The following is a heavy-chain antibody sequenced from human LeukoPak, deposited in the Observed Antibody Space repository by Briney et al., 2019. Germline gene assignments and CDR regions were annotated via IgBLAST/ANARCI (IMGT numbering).Heavy chain of an antibody. CDR1: VFTFSNVW. D-gene: IGHD3-9*01. CDR3: TTPGTYYDILTGYPLTRF. Sequence: GGSLRLSCAASVFTFSNVWMSWVRQAPGKGLEWVGRIKSKADGGTTDYAAPVKGRFTISRDDSKNTLYLQMNSLKTEDTAVYFCTTPGTYYDILTGYPLTRFWGQGTLVTVSS. J-gene: IGHJ4*02. CDR2: IKSKADGGTT. V-gene: IGHV3-15*01.